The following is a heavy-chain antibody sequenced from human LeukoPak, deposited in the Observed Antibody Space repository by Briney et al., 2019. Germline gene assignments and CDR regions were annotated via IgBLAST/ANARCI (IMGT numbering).Heavy chain of an antibody. D-gene: IGHD1-26*01. CDR1: GYTFTSYD. V-gene: IGHV1-8*03. Sequence: ASVKVSCKASGYTFTSYDINWVRQATGQGLEWMGWMNPNSGNTGYAQKFQGRVTITRNTSISTAYMELSSLRSEDTAVYYCASRYSGSSLGYYYYMDVWGKGTTVTVSS. CDR2: MNPNSGNT. CDR3: ASRYSGSSLGYYYYMDV. J-gene: IGHJ6*03.